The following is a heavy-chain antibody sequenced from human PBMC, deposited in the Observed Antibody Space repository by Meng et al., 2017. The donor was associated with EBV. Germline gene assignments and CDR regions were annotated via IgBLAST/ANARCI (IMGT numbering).Heavy chain of an antibody. D-gene: IGHD6-19*01. CDR1: GYTFTCDY. Sequence: LVHSRTEVMSPGSSVKSSFNHSGYTFTCDYMHWGRQAPGPGLEWMGRINPNSGSTNYAQKFQGRVTMTRDTSISTAYMELSRLRSDDTAVYYCARVGIAVAGTGDYWGQGTLVTVSS. CDR2: INPNSGST. V-gene: IGHV1-2*06. J-gene: IGHJ4*02. CDR3: ARVGIAVAGTGDY.